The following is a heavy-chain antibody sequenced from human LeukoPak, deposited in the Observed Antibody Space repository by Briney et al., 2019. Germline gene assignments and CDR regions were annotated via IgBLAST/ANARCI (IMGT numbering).Heavy chain of an antibody. D-gene: IGHD3-10*01. Sequence: SETLSLTCTVSGGSISNYYWSWIRQPPGKGLEWIGYVYYSGSTDYNPSLKSRVTISIDTSKKQFSLKLSSVTAADTAVYYCARYVVYGSGKYYFDYWGQGTLVTVSS. J-gene: IGHJ4*02. CDR2: VYYSGST. CDR1: GGSISNYY. V-gene: IGHV4-59*08. CDR3: ARYVVYGSGKYYFDY.